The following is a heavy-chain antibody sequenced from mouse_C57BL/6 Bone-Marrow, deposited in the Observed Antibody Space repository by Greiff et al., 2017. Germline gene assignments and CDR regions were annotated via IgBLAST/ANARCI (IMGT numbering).Heavy chain of an antibody. Sequence: EVQLVESGAELVKPGASVKLSCTASGFNIKDYYMHWVKQRTEQGLEWIGRIDPEDGETKYAPKFQGKATITADTSSNTAYLQLSSLTSEDTAVYYCARRGTVDWYFDVWGTGTTVTVSS. V-gene: IGHV14-2*01. CDR2: IDPEDGET. D-gene: IGHD3-3*01. CDR1: GFNIKDYY. CDR3: ARRGTVDWYFDV. J-gene: IGHJ1*03.